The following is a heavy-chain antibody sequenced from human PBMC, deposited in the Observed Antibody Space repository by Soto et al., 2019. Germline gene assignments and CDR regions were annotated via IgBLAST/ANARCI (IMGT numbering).Heavy chain of an antibody. CDR3: AGETVVYYYGMDV. CDR2: IYYSGST. Sequence: SETLSLTCTVSGGSISSGGYYWSWIRQHPGKGLEWIGYIYYSGSTYYNPSLKSRVTISVDTSKNQFSLKLSSVTAADTAVYYCAGETVVYYYGMDVWGQGTTVTVSS. V-gene: IGHV4-31*03. D-gene: IGHD2-15*01. J-gene: IGHJ6*02. CDR1: GGSISSGGYY.